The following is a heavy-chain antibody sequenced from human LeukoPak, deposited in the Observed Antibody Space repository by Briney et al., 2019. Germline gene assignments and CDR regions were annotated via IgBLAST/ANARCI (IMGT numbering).Heavy chain of an antibody. CDR1: GSSFTSYW. Sequence: GASLQISCQGSGSSFTSYWIGWVRQLPGKGLEWMGIIYPGDSDTRYSPSFQGQVTISADKSISTAYLQWSSLKASDTAMYYCARREGGAAAANFDYWGQGTLVTVSS. V-gene: IGHV5-51*01. CDR2: IYPGDSDT. CDR3: ARREGGAAAANFDY. D-gene: IGHD6-13*01. J-gene: IGHJ4*02.